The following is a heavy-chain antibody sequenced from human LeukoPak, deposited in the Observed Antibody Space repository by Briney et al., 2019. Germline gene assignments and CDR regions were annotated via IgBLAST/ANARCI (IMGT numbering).Heavy chain of an antibody. CDR2: INPNSGGT. D-gene: IGHD1-1*01. Sequence: ASVKVSCKASGYTFSGYYMHWVRQAPGQGLEWMGWINPNSGGTKYAQKFQGRVTMTRDTSISTAYMKLSRLRSDDTAVYYCAREAETTLNWFDPWGQGTLVTVSS. CDR3: AREAETTLNWFDP. CDR1: GYTFSGYY. V-gene: IGHV1-2*02. J-gene: IGHJ5*02.